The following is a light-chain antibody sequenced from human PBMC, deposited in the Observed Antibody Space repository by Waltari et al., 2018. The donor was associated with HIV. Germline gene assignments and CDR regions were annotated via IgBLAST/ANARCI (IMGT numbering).Light chain of an antibody. CDR2: EVN. V-gene: IGLV2-23*02. CDR3: CSYAGSSNVV. J-gene: IGLJ2*01. Sequence: QSALTQSASVSGSPGQSITISCTGTSTHIGSYNLVSWYQQHPGKAPKVIIYEVNRRPSGVANRFSGSTSGSTASLTISGLQAEDEADYYCCSYAGSSNVVFGGGTKLTVL. CDR1: STHIGSYNL.